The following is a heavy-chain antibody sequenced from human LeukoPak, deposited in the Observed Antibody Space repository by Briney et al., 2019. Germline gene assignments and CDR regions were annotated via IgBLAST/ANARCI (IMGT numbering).Heavy chain of an antibody. J-gene: IGHJ4*02. CDR2: IYHSGST. CDR3: ARGYYDFFVDY. Sequence: SETLSLTCTVSGGSISSYYWSWIRQPPGKGLEWIGYIYHSGSTYYNPSLKSRVTISVDRSKNQFSLKLSSVTAADTAVYYCARGYYDFFVDYWGQGTLVTVSS. V-gene: IGHV4-59*12. D-gene: IGHD3-3*01. CDR1: GGSISSYY.